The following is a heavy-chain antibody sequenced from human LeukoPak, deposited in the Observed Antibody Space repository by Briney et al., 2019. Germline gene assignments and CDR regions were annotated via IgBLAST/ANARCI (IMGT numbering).Heavy chain of an antibody. J-gene: IGHJ4*02. CDR3: ARGGYDYCSH. D-gene: IGHD5-12*01. CDR2: IKQDGSEK. V-gene: IGHV3-7*01. Sequence: GGSLRLSCTASGFTFSNFWMSWVRQAPGKGLEWVANIKQDGSEKYYVDSVKGRFTISRDNAKNSLYLQMNSLRAEDTAVYYCARGGYDYCSHWGQGTLVTVSS. CDR1: GFTFSNFW.